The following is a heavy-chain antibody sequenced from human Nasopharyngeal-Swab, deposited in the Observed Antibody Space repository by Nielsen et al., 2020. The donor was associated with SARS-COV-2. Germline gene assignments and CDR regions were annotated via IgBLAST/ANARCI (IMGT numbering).Heavy chain of an antibody. Sequence: VRQMPGKGLVWVGRIDPSDSYTNYSPSFQGHVTISADKSISTAYLQWSSLKASDTAMYYCARHGGATTVTPPRYWGQGTLVTVSS. D-gene: IGHD4-17*01. CDR3: ARHGGATTVTPPRY. V-gene: IGHV5-10-1*01. J-gene: IGHJ4*02. CDR2: IDPSDSYT.